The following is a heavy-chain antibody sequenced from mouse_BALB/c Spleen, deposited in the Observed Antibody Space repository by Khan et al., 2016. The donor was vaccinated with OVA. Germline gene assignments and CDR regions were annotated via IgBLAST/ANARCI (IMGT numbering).Heavy chain of an antibody. CDR3: AREWAAWFPY. V-gene: IGHV1-77*01. CDR1: GYTFTDYY. CDR2: IYPGSDNT. J-gene: IGHJ3*01. Sequence: QIQLVQSGAELARPGASVTLSCKASGYTFTDYYINWMRQRTGQGLEWIGEIYPGSDNTYYNEKFKGKATLTADKSSSTAYMQLSSLTSEDSAVXFCAREWAAWFPYWGQGTLVTVSA.